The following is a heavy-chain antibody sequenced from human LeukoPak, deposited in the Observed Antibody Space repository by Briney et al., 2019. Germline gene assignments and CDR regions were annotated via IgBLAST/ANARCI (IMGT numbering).Heavy chain of an antibody. CDR1: GFTFSSSW. CDR2: ISGSGGST. CDR3: AKDQITIFGVVRYYYYGMDV. V-gene: IGHV3-23*01. D-gene: IGHD3-3*01. J-gene: IGHJ6*02. Sequence: GGSLRLSCVASGFTFSSSWMSWVRQAPGKGLEWVSAISGSGGSTYYADSVKGRFTISRDNSKNTLYLQMNSLRAEDTAVYYCAKDQITIFGVVRYYYYGMDVWGQGTTVTVSS.